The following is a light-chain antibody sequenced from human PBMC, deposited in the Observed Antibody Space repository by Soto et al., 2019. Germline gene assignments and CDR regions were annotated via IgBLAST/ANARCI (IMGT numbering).Light chain of an antibody. J-gene: IGLJ3*02. V-gene: IGLV2-14*01. CDR1: SSDVGGYDY. CDR2: EVS. Sequence: QSALTQPASVSGSPGQSITISCTGTSSDVGGYDYVSWYQQHPGNAPKLMVYEVSHRPSGVSDRFSGSKSGNTASLTISGLQAEDEADYYCSSYTSSSTLVFGGGTKLTVL. CDR3: SSYTSSSTLV.